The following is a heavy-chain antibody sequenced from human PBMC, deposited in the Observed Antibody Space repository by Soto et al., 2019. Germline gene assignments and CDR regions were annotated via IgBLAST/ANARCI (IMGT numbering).Heavy chain of an antibody. D-gene: IGHD6-13*01. CDR2: IYYSGST. J-gene: IGHJ5*02. V-gene: IGHV4-30-4*01. CDR3: ARAKAPLYSSSWYWFDP. Sequence: SETLSLTCTVSGGSISSGDYYWSWIRQPPGKGLEWIGYIYYSGSTNYNPSLKSRVTISVDTSKNQFSLKLSSVTAADTAVYYCARAKAPLYSSSWYWFDPWGQGTLVTV. CDR1: GGSISSGDYY.